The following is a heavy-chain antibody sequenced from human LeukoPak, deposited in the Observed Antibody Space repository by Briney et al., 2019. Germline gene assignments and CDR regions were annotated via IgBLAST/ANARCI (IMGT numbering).Heavy chain of an antibody. J-gene: IGHJ5*02. Sequence: ASVKVSCKASGYTFTGYYMHWVRQAPGQGLEWMGWINPNSGGTNYAQKFQGRVTMTTDTSINTAYMEVNRLTYDDAAVYYCARGRWADKFDPWGQGTLVTVSS. CDR1: GYTFTGYY. V-gene: IGHV1-2*02. D-gene: IGHD3-16*01. CDR2: INPNSGGT. CDR3: ARGRWADKFDP.